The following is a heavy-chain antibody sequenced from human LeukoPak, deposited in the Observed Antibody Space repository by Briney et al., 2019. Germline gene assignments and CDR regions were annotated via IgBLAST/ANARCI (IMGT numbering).Heavy chain of an antibody. J-gene: IGHJ5*02. V-gene: IGHV1-8*01. CDR1: GFTFTNYD. CDR2: MNPKSGSA. D-gene: IGHD3-3*01. CDR3: ARNLDLSGYYMWFDP. Sequence: GASVKVSCKASGFTFTNYDINWMRQATGQGLEWMGWMNPKSGSAGYAQKFQGRVTMTRNTSINTAYMELSSLRSEDTAIYYCARNLDLSGYYMWFDPWGQGTLVTVSS.